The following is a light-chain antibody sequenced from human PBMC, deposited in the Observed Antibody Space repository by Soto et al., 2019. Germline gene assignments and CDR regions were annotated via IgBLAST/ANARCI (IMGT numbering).Light chain of an antibody. CDR1: FSDVGSYNL. J-gene: IGLJ2*01. CDR2: EDT. V-gene: IGLV2-23*01. CDR3: CSYAGSSTVV. Sequence: QSALTQPASVSGSPGQSITISCTGTFSDVGSYNLVSWYQQHTGKASKLMIYEDTKRPSGVSNRFSGSKSGYTASLTISGLQAEDEADYYCCSYAGSSTVVFGGGTKLTVL.